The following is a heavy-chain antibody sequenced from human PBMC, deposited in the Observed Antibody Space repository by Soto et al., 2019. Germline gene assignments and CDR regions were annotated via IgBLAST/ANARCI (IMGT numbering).Heavy chain of an antibody. J-gene: IGHJ4*02. Sequence: QVQLQESGPGLVKPSQTLSLTCTVSGGSISSGGYYWSWIRQHPGKGLEWIGYIYYSGSTYYNPSLKSRVTIAVDTSKNQFSLKLSSVTAADTAVYYCAREGEYSGYDYPQLWSYFDYWGQGPLVTVSS. D-gene: IGHD5-12*01. V-gene: IGHV4-31*03. CDR3: AREGEYSGYDYPQLWSYFDY. CDR1: GGSISSGGYY. CDR2: IYYSGST.